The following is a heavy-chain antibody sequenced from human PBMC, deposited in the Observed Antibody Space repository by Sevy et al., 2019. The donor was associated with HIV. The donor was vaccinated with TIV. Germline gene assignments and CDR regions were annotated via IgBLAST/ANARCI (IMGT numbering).Heavy chain of an antibody. CDR2: IQVDGREK. Sequence: GSLRLSCAASGFTLSDSGVHWVRQAPGKGLEWVAFIQVDGREKFYTDSVKGRFTISRDSSKNTVYLQMNSLRGEDTAVYYCAKRPTAAWGQRTLVTVSS. CDR3: AKRPTAA. V-gene: IGHV3-30*02. CDR1: GFTLSDSG. J-gene: IGHJ5*02.